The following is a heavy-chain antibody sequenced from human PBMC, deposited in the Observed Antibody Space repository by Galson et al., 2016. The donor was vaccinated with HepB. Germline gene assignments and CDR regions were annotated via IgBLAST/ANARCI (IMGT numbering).Heavy chain of an antibody. J-gene: IGHJ4*02. D-gene: IGHD6-13*01. CDR1: GYSFTNYG. CDR2: ITCYDGNT. CDR3: ARFDSSWYFDY. V-gene: IGHV1-18*01. Sequence: SVKVSCKASGYSFTNYGINWVRQAPGRGLEWMGWITCYDGNTRYAQKVQGRVTMTTDTSTSTAYMELKSLRSDDTAVYYCARFDSSWYFDYWGQGTLVTVSS.